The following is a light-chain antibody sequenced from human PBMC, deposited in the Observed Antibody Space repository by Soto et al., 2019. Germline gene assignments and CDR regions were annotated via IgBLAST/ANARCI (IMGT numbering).Light chain of an antibody. CDR3: QQSYSTPIN. J-gene: IGKJ5*01. Sequence: DIQMTQSPSSLSASVGYRVTITFRASQSISSYLNWYQQKPGKAPKLLIYAASSLQSGVPSRFSGSGSGTDFTLTISSLQPEDFATYYCQQSYSTPINFGQGTRLEIK. CDR2: AAS. V-gene: IGKV1-39*01. CDR1: QSISSY.